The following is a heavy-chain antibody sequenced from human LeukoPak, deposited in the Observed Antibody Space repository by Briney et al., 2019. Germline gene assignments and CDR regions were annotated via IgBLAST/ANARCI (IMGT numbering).Heavy chain of an antibody. CDR1: GFTFSSYG. J-gene: IGHJ4*02. CDR3: ARGSGRIDY. V-gene: IGHV3-23*01. CDR2: ISGSGGST. Sequence: PGRSLGLSCAASGFTFSSYGMSWVRQAPGKGLEWVSAISGSGGSTYYADSVKGRFTISRDNAKNSLYLQMNSLRAEDTAVYYCARGSGRIDYWGQGTLVTVSS.